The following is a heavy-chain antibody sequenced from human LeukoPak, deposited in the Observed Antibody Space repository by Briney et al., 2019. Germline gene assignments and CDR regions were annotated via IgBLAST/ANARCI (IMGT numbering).Heavy chain of an antibody. V-gene: IGHV1-18*01. CDR1: GYTFTSYG. CDR2: ISANNGNK. J-gene: IGHJ4*02. CDR3: ARDFFHGHCAGLSCFLLDY. D-gene: IGHD2-15*01. Sequence: ASVKVSCKVSGYTFTSYGISWVRQPPGQGLEWMGWISANNGNKNSAQKFQRRVTMTTDTSTSTAYMELRSLRSDDTAVYYCARDFFHGHCAGLSCFLLDYWGQGSLVAVSS.